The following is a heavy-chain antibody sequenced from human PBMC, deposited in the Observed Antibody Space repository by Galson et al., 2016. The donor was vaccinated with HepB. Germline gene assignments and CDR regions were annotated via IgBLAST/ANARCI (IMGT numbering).Heavy chain of an antibody. CDR1: GGSISSYY. D-gene: IGHD4-17*01. CDR2: IYYSGST. J-gene: IGHJ4*02. V-gene: IGHV4-59*01. CDR3: ARYGAQSFDS. Sequence: SETLSLTCTVSGGSISSYYWSWIRQPPGKGLEYIGYIYYSGSTNYNPSLKSRVTISVDTSKNQNQFSLKVSSVTAADTAVYYCARYGAQSFDSWGQGTLVTVSS.